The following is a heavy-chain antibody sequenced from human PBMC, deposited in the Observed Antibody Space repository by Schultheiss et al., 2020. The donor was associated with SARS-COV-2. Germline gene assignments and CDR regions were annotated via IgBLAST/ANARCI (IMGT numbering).Heavy chain of an antibody. D-gene: IGHD4-23*01. CDR3: ARDPSSTVVTPGFDY. CDR2: ISGSGGST. CDR1: GLTFSNFA. Sequence: GGSLRLSCAASGLTFSNFAMTWVRQAPGKGLEWVSGISGSGGSTYYADSVKGRFTISRDNSNNTLYLQMNSLRAEDTDVYYCARDPSSTVVTPGFDYWGQGTLVTVSS. J-gene: IGHJ4*02. V-gene: IGHV3-23*01.